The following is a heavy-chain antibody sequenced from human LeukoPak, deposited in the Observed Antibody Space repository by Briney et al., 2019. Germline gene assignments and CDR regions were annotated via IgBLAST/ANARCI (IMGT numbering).Heavy chain of an antibody. CDR1: GLTFSNYW. V-gene: IGHV3-7*01. CDR3: AKDESPRIAADNY. CDR2: IKQDGSEK. Sequence: GSLRLSCAASGLTFSNYWMGWVRQAPGKGLEWVANIKQDGSEKYYVDSVKGRFTISRDNTKSSLYLQMNSLRDEDTAVYYCAKDESPRIAADNYWGQGTLVTVSS. D-gene: IGHD6-25*01. J-gene: IGHJ4*02.